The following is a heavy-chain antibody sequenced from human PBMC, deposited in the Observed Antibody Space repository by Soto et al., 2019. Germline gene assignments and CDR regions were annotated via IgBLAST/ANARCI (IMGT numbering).Heavy chain of an antibody. CDR2: INHSGST. D-gene: IGHD1-7*01. J-gene: IGHJ5*02. CDR3: ARGKPVRGTGITGTTRAYWFDP. Sequence: QVQLQESGPGLVKPSQILSLTCSVSGGSINSGTYYWTWIRQYPGKGLEWIGEINHSGSTNYNPSLKSRVTISVDTSKNQFSLKLSSVTAADTAVYYCARGKPVRGTGITGTTRAYWFDPWGQGTLVTVSS. CDR1: GGSINSGTYY. V-gene: IGHV4-31*03.